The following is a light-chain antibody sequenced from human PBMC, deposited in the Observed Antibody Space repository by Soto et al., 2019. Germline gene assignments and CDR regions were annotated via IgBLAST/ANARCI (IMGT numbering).Light chain of an antibody. V-gene: IGKV3-15*01. Sequence: EIVMTQSPATLSVSPGDTVTVSCRASQSVTGRLAWYQQKPGQAPRLLMYDAATGATGVPARFSGGGSETELTLTISALQSEDFAVYYCQQYNIWHLWTFGQGTKVDIK. J-gene: IGKJ1*01. CDR1: QSVTGR. CDR3: QQYNIWHLWT. CDR2: DAA.